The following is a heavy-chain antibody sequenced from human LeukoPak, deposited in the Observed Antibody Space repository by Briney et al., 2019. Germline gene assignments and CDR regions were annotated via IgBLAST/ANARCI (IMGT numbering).Heavy chain of an antibody. CDR3: ARVLGYCSSTSCYRDDAFDI. CDR2: MNPNSGNT. CDR1: GYTFTSYG. J-gene: IGHJ3*02. D-gene: IGHD2-2*01. Sequence: ASVKVSCKASGYTFTSYGISWVRQAPGQGLEWMGWMNPNSGNTGYAQKFQGRVTITRNTSISTAYMELSSLRSEDTAVYYCARVLGYCSSTSCYRDDAFDIWGQGTMVTVSS. V-gene: IGHV1-8*03.